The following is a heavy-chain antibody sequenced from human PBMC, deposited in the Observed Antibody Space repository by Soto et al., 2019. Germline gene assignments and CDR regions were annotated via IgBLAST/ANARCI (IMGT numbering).Heavy chain of an antibody. CDR1: GGSISSYY. CDR2: IYYSGST. CDR3: ATSGYDGYYYGMDV. J-gene: IGHJ6*02. Sequence: QVQLQESGPGLVKPSETLSLTCTVSGGSISSYYWSWIRQPPGKGLEWIGYIYYSGSTNYNPSLKSRVIKSVDTSKNQFSLKLSSVTAADTAVYYCATSGYDGYYYGMDVWGQGTTVTVSS. D-gene: IGHD5-12*01. V-gene: IGHV4-59*01.